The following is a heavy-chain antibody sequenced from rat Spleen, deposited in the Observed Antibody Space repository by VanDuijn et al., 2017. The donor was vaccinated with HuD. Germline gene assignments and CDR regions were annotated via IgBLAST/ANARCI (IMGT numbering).Heavy chain of an antibody. J-gene: IGHJ4*01. Sequence: QVQLKESGPGLVQPSQTLSLTCTVSGFSLTNFHVTWVRQPPGKGLEWMGVIWTGGSTAYNSLLKSRLSISRDTSKNQVFLKMNSLKTEDTGVYYCARDYNNYVWGVMDAWGQGASVTVSS. CDR1: GFSLTNFH. V-gene: IGHV2-43*01. D-gene: IGHD1-10*01. CDR2: IWTGGST. CDR3: ARDYNNYVWGVMDA.